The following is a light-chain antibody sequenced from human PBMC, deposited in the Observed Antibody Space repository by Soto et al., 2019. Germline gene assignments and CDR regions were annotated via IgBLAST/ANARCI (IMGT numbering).Light chain of an antibody. V-gene: IGLV2-8*01. CDR3: SSYAGSNNFFYV. CDR2: EVS. CDR1: SSDVGGYNY. J-gene: IGLJ1*01. Sequence: QSVLTQPPSASGSPGQSVTISCTGTSSDVGGYNYVSWYQQHPGKARKLMIYEVSKRPSGVPDRFSGSESGNTASLTVSGLQAEDEADYYCSSYAGSNNFFYVFGTGTKVTVL.